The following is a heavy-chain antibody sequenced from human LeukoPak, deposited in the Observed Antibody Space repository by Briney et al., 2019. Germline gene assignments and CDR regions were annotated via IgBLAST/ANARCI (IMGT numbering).Heavy chain of an antibody. CDR2: VAYDGSKK. J-gene: IGHJ4*02. CDR1: GFTFSSHA. CDR3: AKDPAKDY. Sequence: GGSLRLSCAASGFTFSSHAIHWVRQAPGKGLEWVAVVAYDGSKKYYADSVKGRFTISRDNSKNTLFLQMNSLRAEDTAVYYCAKDPAKDYWGQGTLVTVSS. V-gene: IGHV3-30-3*01.